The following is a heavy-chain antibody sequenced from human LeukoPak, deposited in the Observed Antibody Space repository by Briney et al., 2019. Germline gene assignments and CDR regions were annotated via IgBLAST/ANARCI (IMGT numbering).Heavy chain of an antibody. CDR2: MNPNSGNT. CDR3: ASAAAGTGGFDY. J-gene: IGHJ4*02. V-gene: IGHV1-8*01. CDR1: GYTFTSYD. D-gene: IGHD6-13*01. Sequence: ASVKVSCKASGYTFTSYDINWVRQATGQGLEWMGWMNPNSGNTGYAQKFQGRVTMTRNTSISTAYMELSSLRSEDTAVYYCASAAAGTGGFDYWGQGTLVTVSS.